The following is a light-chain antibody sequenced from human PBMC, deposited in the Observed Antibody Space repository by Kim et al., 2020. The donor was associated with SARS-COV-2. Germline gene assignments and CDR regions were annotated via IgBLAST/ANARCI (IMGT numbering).Light chain of an antibody. V-gene: IGLV3-21*04. CDR1: NLGRKS. CDR3: QVWDNSSDHVV. Sequence: PGKTARITCGGNNLGRKSVHWYQQKPGQAPVLVIYSDSDRPSGIPERFSGSNSGNTATLTISRVEAGDEADYYCQVWDNSSDHVVFGGGTQLTVL. J-gene: IGLJ2*01. CDR2: SDS.